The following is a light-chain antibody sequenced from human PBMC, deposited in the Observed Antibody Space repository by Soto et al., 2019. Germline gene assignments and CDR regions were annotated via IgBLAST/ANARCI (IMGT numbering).Light chain of an antibody. CDR2: ATS. CDR1: QSITTY. J-gene: IGKJ4*01. Sequence: DIPMTQSPSSLSASVGDRVTITCRASQSITTYLNWYQQKPGKAPKLLIYATSSLQSGVPSRFSGSGSGPDFTLTISSLQPEDFAAYYCQQSYRTPRTFGGGTKVEIK. V-gene: IGKV1-39*01. CDR3: QQSYRTPRT.